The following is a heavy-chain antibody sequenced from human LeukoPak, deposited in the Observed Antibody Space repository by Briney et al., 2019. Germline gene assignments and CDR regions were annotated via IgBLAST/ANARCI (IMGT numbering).Heavy chain of an antibody. D-gene: IGHD6-6*01. CDR2: ISSSGSYI. Sequence: GGSLRLSCAASAFTFSGYSMNWVRQAPGKGLEWVSSISSSGSYIYYADSVKGRFTISRDNAKNSLYLQMNSLRAEDTAVYYCARDPGKRIAARPRHYYYYYMDVWGKGTTVTVSS. CDR3: ARDPGKRIAARPRHYYYYYMDV. V-gene: IGHV3-21*04. CDR1: AFTFSGYS. J-gene: IGHJ6*03.